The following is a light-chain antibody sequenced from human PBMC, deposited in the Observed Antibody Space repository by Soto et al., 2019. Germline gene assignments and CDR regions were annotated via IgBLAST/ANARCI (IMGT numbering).Light chain of an antibody. CDR1: SSNIGSNT. J-gene: IGLJ1*01. CDR3: AAWDDSLNALV. Sequence: QSVLTQPPSASGTPGQRVTISCSGSSSNIGSNTVNWYQQLPGTAPKLLIYNNNQRPSGVPARFSGSKSGTSASLAISGLQSEYEADYYCAAWDDSLNALVFGTGTKVTVL. V-gene: IGLV1-44*01. CDR2: NNN.